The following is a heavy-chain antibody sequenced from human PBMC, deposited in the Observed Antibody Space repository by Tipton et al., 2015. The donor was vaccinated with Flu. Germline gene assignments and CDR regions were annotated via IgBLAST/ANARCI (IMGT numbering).Heavy chain of an antibody. CDR3: ARHTGDSVRGVIDY. CDR1: GGSFSGYY. Sequence: GLVKPSETLSLTCAVQGGSFSGYYWSWIRQSPAKGLEWIGTIYHSGSTYYNPSLKSRLTMSVDTSKNQFSLKLSSVTAADTAVYYCARHTGDSVRGVIDYWGQGTLVTVSS. D-gene: IGHD3-10*02. J-gene: IGHJ4*02. V-gene: IGHV4-34*10. CDR2: IYHSGST.